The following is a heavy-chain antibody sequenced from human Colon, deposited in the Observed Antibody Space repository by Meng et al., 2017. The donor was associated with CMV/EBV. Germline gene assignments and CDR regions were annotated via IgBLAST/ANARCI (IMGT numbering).Heavy chain of an antibody. CDR2: ITAGGDSI. V-gene: IGHV3-11*01. CDR3: AKHDTKYGYGRDYFEY. CDR1: GFTFRDYY. D-gene: IGHD5-18*01. Sequence: GGSLRLSCVVSGFTFRDYYMSWIRQAPGKGLEWVSFITAGGDSIYYADSVKGRFTTSRDNAKNSLYLQMNSLRAEDTAMYYCAKHDTKYGYGRDYFEYWGQGRLVTVSS. J-gene: IGHJ4*01.